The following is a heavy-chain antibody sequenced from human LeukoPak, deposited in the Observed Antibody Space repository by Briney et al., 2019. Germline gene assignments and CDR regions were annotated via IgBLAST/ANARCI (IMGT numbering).Heavy chain of an antibody. Sequence: SQTLSLTCNVSGGSISNDGYYWSWIRQHPGKGLEWLGYIYYSGSTYYNPSLKSRVTLSVDTSKSQFSLRLSSVTAADTAVYYCTRDLTGDQFFDPWGQGTLVTVSS. CDR3: TRDLTGDQFFDP. V-gene: IGHV4-31*03. D-gene: IGHD7-27*01. CDR1: GGSISNDGYY. J-gene: IGHJ5*02. CDR2: IYYSGST.